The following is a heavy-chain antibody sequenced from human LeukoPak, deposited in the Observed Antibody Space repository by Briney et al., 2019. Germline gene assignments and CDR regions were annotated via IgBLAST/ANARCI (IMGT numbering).Heavy chain of an antibody. Sequence: SSETLSLTCTVSGGSIIGSTDYWGWSRQPPGKGLDWIGIINYSGNTYYNPSLRSRVTISVDTSKNQCSLNLNSITASDTAVYYCARAYDYWGQGTLVTVSS. CDR2: INYSGNT. D-gene: IGHD3-16*01. CDR1: GGSIIGSTDY. CDR3: ARAYDY. V-gene: IGHV4-39*01. J-gene: IGHJ4*02.